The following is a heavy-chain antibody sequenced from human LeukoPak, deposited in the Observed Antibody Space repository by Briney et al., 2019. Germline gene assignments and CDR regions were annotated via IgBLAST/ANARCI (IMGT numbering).Heavy chain of an antibody. V-gene: IGHV7-4-1*02. CDR2: INTNTGNP. Sequence: GASVKVSCKASGYTFTSYAMNWVRQAPGQGLEWMGWINTNTGNPTYAQGFTGRFVFSLDTSVSTAYLQISSLKAEDTAVYYCARVSPRSPYYDFWSGEYGMDVWGQGTTVTVSS. CDR3: ARVSPRSPYYDFWSGEYGMDV. D-gene: IGHD3-3*01. CDR1: GYTFTSYA. J-gene: IGHJ6*02.